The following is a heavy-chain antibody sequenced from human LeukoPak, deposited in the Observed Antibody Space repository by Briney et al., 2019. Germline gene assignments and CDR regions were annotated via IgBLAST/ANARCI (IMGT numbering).Heavy chain of an antibody. CDR3: ARGQWFRAF. J-gene: IGHJ4*02. V-gene: IGHV4-39*07. Sequence: SETLSLTCTVSGGSISSSTYYWGWIRQPPGKGLEWIGTIYYSGSTCYNPSLKSRVTISVDTSKNQFSLKMDSVTAADTAVYYCARGQWFRAFWSRGTPVTVSS. CDR2: IYYSGST. D-gene: IGHD3-10*01. CDR1: GGSISSSTYY.